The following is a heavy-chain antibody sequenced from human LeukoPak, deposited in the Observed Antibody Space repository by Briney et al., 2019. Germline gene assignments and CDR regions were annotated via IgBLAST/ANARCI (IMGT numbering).Heavy chain of an antibody. Sequence: ASVKVSCKASGYTLTTYDIIWVRQATGQGLEWMGWMNPGTGDTGCAQKFQDRVTMTRNTSLNTAYMELNSLRYEDTAAYYCARGKALQFLDWLPQLYYWGQGTVVAVSS. J-gene: IGHJ4*02. CDR3: ARGKALQFLDWLPQLYY. V-gene: IGHV1-8*02. D-gene: IGHD3-3*01. CDR1: GYTLTTYD. CDR2: MNPGTGDT.